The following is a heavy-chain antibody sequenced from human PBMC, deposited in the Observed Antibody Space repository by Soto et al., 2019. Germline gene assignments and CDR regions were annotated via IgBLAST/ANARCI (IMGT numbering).Heavy chain of an antibody. V-gene: IGHV4-59*06. J-gene: IGHJ4*02. CDR2: IYYSGST. D-gene: IGHD3-22*01. CDR3: ARVGSRMPYYYDSSGYDY. Sequence: PSETLSLTCTVSGGSISSYYWSWIRQHPGKGLEWIGYIYYSGSTYYNPSLKSRVTISVDTSKNQFSLKLSSVTAADTAVYYCARVGSRMPYYYDSSGYDYWGQGTLVTVSS. CDR1: GGSISSYY.